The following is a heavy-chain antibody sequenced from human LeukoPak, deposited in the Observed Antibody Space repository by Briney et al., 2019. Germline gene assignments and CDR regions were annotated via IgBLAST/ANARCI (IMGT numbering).Heavy chain of an antibody. CDR2: INPNSGGT. CDR3: ARDRGDPPRYYYDSSGYYPA. Sequence: GASVKVSCKASGYTFTGYYMHWVRQAPGQGLEWMGRINPNSGGTNYAQKFQGRVTMTRDTSISTAYMELSRLRSDDTAVYYCARDRGDPPRYYYDSSGYYPAWSQGTLVTVSS. CDR1: GYTFTGYY. D-gene: IGHD3-22*01. J-gene: IGHJ4*02. V-gene: IGHV1-2*06.